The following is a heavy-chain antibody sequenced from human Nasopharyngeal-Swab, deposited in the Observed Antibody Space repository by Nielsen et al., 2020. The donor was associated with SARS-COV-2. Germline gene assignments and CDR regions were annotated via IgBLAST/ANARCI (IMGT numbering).Heavy chain of an antibody. J-gene: IGHJ4*02. CDR3: ARGFPMLPGGCDY. D-gene: IGHD2-8*01. CDR1: GYTFTSYG. CDR2: ISANNGNT. V-gene: IGHV1-18*01. Sequence: ASVKVSCKASGYTFTSYGISWVRQAPGQGLEWMGGISANNGNTNYAQKFQGRVTMTSDTSTSTAYMELRSLRSDDTAVYYFARGFPMLPGGCDYWGQGTLVTVSS.